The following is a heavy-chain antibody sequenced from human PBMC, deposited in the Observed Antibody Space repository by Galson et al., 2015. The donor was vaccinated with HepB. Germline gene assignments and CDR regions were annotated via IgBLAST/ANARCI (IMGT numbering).Heavy chain of an antibody. CDR1: GFSFNLFG. D-gene: IGHD2-21*02. V-gene: IGHV3-30*18. CDR2: ISYDGNHQ. Sequence: SLRLSCAASGFSFNLFGLHWVRQAPGKGLEWVAVISYDGNHQYYAGSVKGRFTISRDNSKNTLYLQMDGLRAEDTAIYYCAKDSRAYCDGDCYGYFDYWGQGSLVTVSS. J-gene: IGHJ4*02. CDR3: AKDSRAYCDGDCYGYFDY.